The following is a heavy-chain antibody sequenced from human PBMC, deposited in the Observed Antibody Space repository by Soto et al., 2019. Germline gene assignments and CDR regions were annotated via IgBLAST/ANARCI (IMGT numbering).Heavy chain of an antibody. CDR1: GFTFSSYG. J-gene: IGHJ5*02. V-gene: IGHV3-30*18. CDR3: AKSTPGGPNWFDP. D-gene: IGHD2-15*01. Sequence: GGSLRLSCAASGFTFSSYGMHWVRQAPGKGLEWVAVISYDGSNKYYVDSVKGRFTISRDNSKNTLYLQMNSLRAEDTAVYYCAKSTPGGPNWFDPWGQGTLVTVSS. CDR2: ISYDGSNK.